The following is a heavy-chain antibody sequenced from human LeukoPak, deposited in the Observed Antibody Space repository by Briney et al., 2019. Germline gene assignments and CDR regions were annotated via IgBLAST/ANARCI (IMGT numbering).Heavy chain of an antibody. J-gene: IGHJ6*03. V-gene: IGHV4-61*02. CDR3: ARGVVVVAQLGFYFYYMDV. CDR2: IYTSGST. D-gene: IGHD2-15*01. CDR1: GGSISSGSYY. Sequence: SETLSLTCTVSGGSISSGSYYWSWIRQPAGKGLEWIGRIYTSGSTNYNPSLKSRVTISVDTSKNQFSLKLSSVTAADTAVYYCARGVVVVAQLGFYFYYMDVWGKGTTVTISS.